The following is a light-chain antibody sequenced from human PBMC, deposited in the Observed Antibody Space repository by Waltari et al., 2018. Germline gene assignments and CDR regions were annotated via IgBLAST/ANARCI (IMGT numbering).Light chain of an antibody. CDR3: FSYAGSPWV. CDR2: DVN. J-gene: IGLJ3*02. CDR1: SGDVGRYNY. Sequence: HSALTQPRSVSGSPGQSVTISCTGSSGDVGRYNYVSWYQQHPGKAPKVMIHDVNHRPSGVPDRFSGSKSGNTASLTISGLQAEDEADYYCFSYAGSPWVFGGGTKLTVL. V-gene: IGLV2-11*01.